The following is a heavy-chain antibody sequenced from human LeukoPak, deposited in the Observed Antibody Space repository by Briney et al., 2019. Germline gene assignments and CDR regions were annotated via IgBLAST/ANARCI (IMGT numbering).Heavy chain of an antibody. CDR3: AKGLNYDFWSGYYTNDY. V-gene: IGHV3-23*01. CDR2: ISGSGGST. CDR1: GFTFSSYA. D-gene: IGHD3-3*01. Sequence: GGSLRLSXAASGFTFSSYAMSWVRQAPGKGLEWVSAISGSGGSTYYADSVRGRFTISRDNSKNTLYLQMNSLRAEDTAVYYCAKGLNYDFWSGYYTNDYWGQGTLVTVSS. J-gene: IGHJ4*02.